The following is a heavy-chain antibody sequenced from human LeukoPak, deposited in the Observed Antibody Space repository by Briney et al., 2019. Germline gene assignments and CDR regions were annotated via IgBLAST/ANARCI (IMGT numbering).Heavy chain of an antibody. Sequence: PGGSLRLSCAASGFTFRSYAMHWVRQAPGKGLEWVAVISYDGSNKYYADSVKGRFTISRDNSKNTLYLQMNSLRAEDTAVYYCARIPPCSGGSCYDYWGQGTLVTVSS. CDR1: GFTFRSYA. D-gene: IGHD2-15*01. J-gene: IGHJ4*02. CDR3: ARIPPCSGGSCYDY. V-gene: IGHV3-30*01. CDR2: ISYDGSNK.